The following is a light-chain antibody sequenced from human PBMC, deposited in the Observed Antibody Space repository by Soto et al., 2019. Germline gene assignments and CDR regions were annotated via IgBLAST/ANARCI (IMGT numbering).Light chain of an antibody. V-gene: IGKV3-11*01. CDR3: QQRSSWWT. CDR1: QSITTD. Sequence: ETVLTQSPATLSLSPGDRATLSCRASQSITTDLAWYQQKTGQAPKLLFYDASNRATGIPARFSASGSGTHFTITSSSLEPEDSAVYYCQQRSSWWTFGQGTKVEIK. J-gene: IGKJ1*01. CDR2: DAS.